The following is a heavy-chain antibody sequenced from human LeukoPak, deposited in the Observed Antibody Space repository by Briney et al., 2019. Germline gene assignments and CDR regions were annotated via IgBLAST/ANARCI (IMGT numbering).Heavy chain of an antibody. J-gene: IGHJ4*02. CDR2: ITPILGIA. V-gene: IGHV1-69*04. Sequence: SVKVSCKASGGTFSSYAISWVRQAPGQGLEWMGRITPILGIANYAQKFQGRVTITADKSTSTAYMELSSLRSEDTAVYYCARGSLNCGGDCYSYYFDYWGQGTLVTVSS. D-gene: IGHD2-21*02. CDR1: GGTFSSYA. CDR3: ARGSLNCGGDCYSYYFDY.